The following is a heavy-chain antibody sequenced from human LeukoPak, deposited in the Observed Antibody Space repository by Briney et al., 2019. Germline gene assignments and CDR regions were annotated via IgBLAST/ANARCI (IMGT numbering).Heavy chain of an antibody. Sequence: GGSLRLSCAASGFTFDDYGMSWVRQAPGKGLEWVSATNWNGGSTHYADSVKGRFTISRDNAKNSLYLQLSSLRVEDTALYYCAKDGPLRAYYDSSGYLDYWGQGTLVTVSS. V-gene: IGHV3-20*04. CDR2: TNWNGGST. CDR1: GFTFDDYG. D-gene: IGHD3-22*01. CDR3: AKDGPLRAYYDSSGYLDY. J-gene: IGHJ4*02.